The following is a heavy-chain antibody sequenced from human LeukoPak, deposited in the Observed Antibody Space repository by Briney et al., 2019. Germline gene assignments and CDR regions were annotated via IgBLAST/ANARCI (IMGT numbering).Heavy chain of an antibody. CDR2: INRGGDST. CDR3: VEDETGSSWYN. Sequence: GGCLRLSCAASGFTFNSFYMSWVRQAPGKGLEWVSSINRGGDSTYYADSVKGRFTISRDNSKNTLYLQLNSLRAADTAVYYCVEDETGSSWYNWGQGTLVTVSS. J-gene: IGHJ4*02. CDR1: GFTFNSFY. V-gene: IGHV3-23*01. D-gene: IGHD6-13*01.